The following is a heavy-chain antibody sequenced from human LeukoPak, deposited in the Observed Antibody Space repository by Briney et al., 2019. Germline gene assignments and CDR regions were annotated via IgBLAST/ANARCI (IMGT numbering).Heavy chain of an antibody. CDR2: IIPIFGTA. V-gene: IGHV1-69*05. CDR1: GGTFSSYA. Sequence: SVKASCKASGGTFSSYAISWVRQAPGQGLEWMGGIIPIFGTANYAQKFQGRVTITTDESTSTAYMELSSLRSEDTAVYYCARDRVAPSDLAAAELWGQGTLVTVSS. J-gene: IGHJ4*02. D-gene: IGHD6-25*01. CDR3: ARDRVAPSDLAAAEL.